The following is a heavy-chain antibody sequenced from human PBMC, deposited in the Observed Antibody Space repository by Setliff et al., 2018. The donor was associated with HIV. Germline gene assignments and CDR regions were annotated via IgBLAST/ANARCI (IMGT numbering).Heavy chain of an antibody. CDR2: VYHSGSA. CDR3: ARGYHLLNPDY. D-gene: IGHD2-2*02. Sequence: ASETLSLTCAVYGESFSDYYWSWIRQPPGKGLEWIGEVYHSGSANYNPSLKSRVTISVDTSKNQFSLKLSSVTAADTAVYYCARGYHLLNPDYWGQGTLVTVSS. V-gene: IGHV4-34*01. J-gene: IGHJ4*02. CDR1: GESFSDYY.